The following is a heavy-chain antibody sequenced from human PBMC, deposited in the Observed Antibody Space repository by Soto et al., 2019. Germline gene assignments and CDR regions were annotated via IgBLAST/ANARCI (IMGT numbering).Heavy chain of an antibody. CDR1: GFTFSSYW. Sequence: EVQLVESGGGLVQPGGSLRLSCAASGFTFSSYWMHWVRQAPGKGLVWVSRINSDGSSTSYADSVKGRFTISRDNAKNTLYLQMNSLRAEDTAVYYCARGGTESGSTSPDSDFYGMDVWGQGTTVTVSS. D-gene: IGHD2-2*01. V-gene: IGHV3-74*01. J-gene: IGHJ6*02. CDR2: INSDGSST. CDR3: ARGGTESGSTSPDSDFYGMDV.